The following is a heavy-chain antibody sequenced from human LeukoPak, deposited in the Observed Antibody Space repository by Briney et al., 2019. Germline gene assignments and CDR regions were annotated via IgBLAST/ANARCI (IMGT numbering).Heavy chain of an antibody. CDR3: ARDSGWYYFDY. V-gene: IGHV3-21*01. CDR2: ISSSSSYI. D-gene: IGHD6-19*01. J-gene: IGHJ4*02. Sequence: PGGFLRLSCAASGFTFSSYSMNWVRQAPGKGLEWVSSISSSSSYIYYADSVKGRFTISRDNAKNSLYLQMNSLRAEDTAVYYCARDSGWYYFDYWGQGTLVTVSS. CDR1: GFTFSSYS.